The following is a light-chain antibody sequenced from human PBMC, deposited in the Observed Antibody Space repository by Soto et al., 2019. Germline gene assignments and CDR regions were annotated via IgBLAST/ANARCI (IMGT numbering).Light chain of an antibody. CDR1: QSVRAY. J-gene: IGKJ2*01. V-gene: IGKV3-20*01. Sequence: EIVLTQSPDTLSLSPGERATLSCRASQSVRAYLAWYQQKPGQAPRLLIYDASNRATGIPARFSGSGSGTDFTLTISRLEPEDFAVYSCQQYGSSPYTVGQGTKLESK. CDR2: DAS. CDR3: QQYGSSPYT.